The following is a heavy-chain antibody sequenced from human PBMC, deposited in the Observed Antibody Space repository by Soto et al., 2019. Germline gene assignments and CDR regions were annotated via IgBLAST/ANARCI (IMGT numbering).Heavy chain of an antibody. CDR1: GITFSSYA. Sequence: GASVKVSCKASGITFSSYAIHWVRQAPGQRLEWMGWINVGNGDTRYSQIFRGRVTLTRDTSASTAYLDLSSLRSEDTAIYYCARAIGGYVTWGQGTLVTVSS. CDR2: INVGNGDT. V-gene: IGHV1-3*01. D-gene: IGHD5-12*01. J-gene: IGHJ5*02. CDR3: ARAIGGYVT.